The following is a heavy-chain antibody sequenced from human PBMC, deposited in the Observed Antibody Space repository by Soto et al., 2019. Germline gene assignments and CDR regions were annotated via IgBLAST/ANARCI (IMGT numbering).Heavy chain of an antibody. Sequence: SETLSLTCTVSGGSISSYYWSWIRQPPGKGLEWIGYIYYSGSTNYNPSLKSRVTISVDTSKNQFSLKLSSVTAADTAVYYCARAVVVAAPIGYYYYGMDVWGQGTTVTVSS. J-gene: IGHJ6*02. D-gene: IGHD2-15*01. CDR3: ARAVVVAAPIGYYYYGMDV. CDR1: GGSISSYY. CDR2: IYYSGST. V-gene: IGHV4-59*01.